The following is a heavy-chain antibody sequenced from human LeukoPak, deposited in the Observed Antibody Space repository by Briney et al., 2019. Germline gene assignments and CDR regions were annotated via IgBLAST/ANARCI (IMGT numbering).Heavy chain of an antibody. CDR1: GFTFSTYV. Sequence: GGSLRLSCSVSGFTFSTYVMHWVRQAPGKGLEWVSVIYSGGSTYYADSVKGRFTISRDNSKNTLYLQMNSLRAEDTAVYYCARDHDSSGYYSGYWGQGTLVTVSS. V-gene: IGHV3-66*02. CDR3: ARDHDSSGYYSGY. CDR2: IYSGGST. D-gene: IGHD3-22*01. J-gene: IGHJ4*02.